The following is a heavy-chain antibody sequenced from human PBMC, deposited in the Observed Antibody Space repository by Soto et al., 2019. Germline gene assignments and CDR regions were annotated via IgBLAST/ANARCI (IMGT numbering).Heavy chain of an antibody. V-gene: IGHV3-7*03. Sequence: EVQLVESGGGFVQPGGSLRLSCAASGFSFSTYWMTWVRQAPDRGLEWVANIKHDGSEKFYVDSVEGRFTISRDNAKNSLHLQLNSLRAEDTAVYYCARLPCDHHRCYSFEYWGPGTLVTVAS. CDR1: GFSFSTYW. CDR2: IKHDGSEK. J-gene: IGHJ4*02. D-gene: IGHD2-15*01. CDR3: ARLPCDHHRCYSFEY.